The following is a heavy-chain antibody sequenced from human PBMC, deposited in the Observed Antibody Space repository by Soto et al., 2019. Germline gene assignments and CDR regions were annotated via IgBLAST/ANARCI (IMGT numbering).Heavy chain of an antibody. CDR1: GFTVSSSY. Sequence: GGSLRLSCAASGFTVSSSYMSWVRQAPGKGLEWVSVIYSGGSTYYADSVKGRFTISRDNSRNTLYLQMNSLRAEDTAVYYCAGGANDYGDYYGMDVWGQGTTVTVSS. CDR2: IYSGGST. D-gene: IGHD4-17*01. V-gene: IGHV3-53*01. CDR3: AGGANDYGDYYGMDV. J-gene: IGHJ6*02.